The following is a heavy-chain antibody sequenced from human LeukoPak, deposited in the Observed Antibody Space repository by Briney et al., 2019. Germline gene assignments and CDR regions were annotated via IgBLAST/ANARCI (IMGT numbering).Heavy chain of an antibody. D-gene: IGHD1-26*01. CDR2: IHPGDSDT. V-gene: IGHV5-51*01. J-gene: IGHJ4*02. Sequence: GESLKISCYVSGYNFNSYWIGWARQMPEKGLEWMGIIHPGDSDTRYSPSFQGQVTISADKSIRAAYLQWSSLKDSDTAMYYCARTASSGSSHSPFDYWGRGTLVTVSS. CDR1: GYNFNSYW. CDR3: ARTASSGSSHSPFDY.